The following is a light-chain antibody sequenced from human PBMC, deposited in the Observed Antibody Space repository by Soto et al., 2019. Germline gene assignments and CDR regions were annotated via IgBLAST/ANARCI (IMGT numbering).Light chain of an antibody. CDR1: QSVANNY. V-gene: IGKV3-20*01. CDR2: GAS. Sequence: ENVLTQSPGTLSLSPGERATLSCRASQSVANNYLAWYQQKPGQAPRILIYGASSRATGIPDRFSGSGSGTDFTLTISRLEPEDFAVYYCQKYGSSPSTFGQGTKVDIK. CDR3: QKYGSSPST. J-gene: IGKJ1*01.